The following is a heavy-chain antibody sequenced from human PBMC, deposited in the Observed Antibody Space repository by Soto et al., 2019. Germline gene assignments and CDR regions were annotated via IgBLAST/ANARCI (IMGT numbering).Heavy chain of an antibody. D-gene: IGHD3-10*01. CDR2: ISTYNGNT. CDR3: AREMVRGVGSDY. J-gene: IGHJ4*02. Sequence: QVQLVXSGAXXXXPGASVKVSCKASGYTFTSYGISWVRQAPGQGLEWMGWISTYNGNTKYAQKLQGRVTMTTDTSTSTAYMELRSLRSDDTAVFYCAREMVRGVGSDYWGQGTLVTVSS. CDR1: GYTFTSYG. V-gene: IGHV1-18*01.